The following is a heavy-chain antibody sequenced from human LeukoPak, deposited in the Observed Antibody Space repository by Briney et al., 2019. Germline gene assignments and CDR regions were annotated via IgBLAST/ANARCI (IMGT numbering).Heavy chain of an antibody. CDR2: INGDGSSL. D-gene: IGHD3-10*01. CDR1: GLTSITNG. CDR3: ARGRGPYGWFDP. J-gene: IGHJ5*02. V-gene: IGHV3-74*01. Sequence: GGSLRLSGEASGLTSITNGMPWPGQVPGRGRVWVARINGDGSSLSYADSVEGRFTISRDNAKNTLYLQMSSLRVEDTGVYYCARGRGPYGWFDPWGQGTLVTVSS.